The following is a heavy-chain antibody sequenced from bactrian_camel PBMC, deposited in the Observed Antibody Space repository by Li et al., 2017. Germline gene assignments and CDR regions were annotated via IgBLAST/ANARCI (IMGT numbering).Heavy chain of an antibody. CDR2: IDSSGMT. D-gene: IGHD2*01. CDR3: AASAGYIGGVCASSNN. CDR1: GRAYTNWC. V-gene: IGHV3S53*01. Sequence: QLVESGGGLVQPGGSLRLSCAASGRAYTNWCMGWFREIPGKEREGLATIDSSGMTAYADSVKGRFTISKDNAKGILYLQMNSLKPEDTGMYYCAASAGYIGGVCASSNNWGQGTQVTVS. J-gene: IGHJ4*01.